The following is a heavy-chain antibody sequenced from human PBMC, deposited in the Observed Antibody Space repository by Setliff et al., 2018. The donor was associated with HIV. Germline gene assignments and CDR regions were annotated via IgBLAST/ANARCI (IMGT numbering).Heavy chain of an antibody. V-gene: IGHV5-51*01. CDR1: GYSFTNYW. CDR2: IYPADSHT. D-gene: IGHD2-2*01. CDR3: ARQPGRAAMGRENYYYYYMDV. J-gene: IGHJ6*03. Sequence: HGESLKISCKGFGYSFTNYWIGWVRQMPGKGLEWMGIIYPADSHTRYSPSFQGQVTISADTSISTAYLQWRSLKASDTAMYYCARQPGRAAMGRENYYYYYMDVWGKGTTVTVSS.